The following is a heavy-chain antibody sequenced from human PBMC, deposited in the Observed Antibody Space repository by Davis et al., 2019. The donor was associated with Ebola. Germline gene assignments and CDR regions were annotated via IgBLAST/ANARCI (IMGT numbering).Heavy chain of an antibody. CDR2: ITSGSATI. V-gene: IGHV3-48*02. J-gene: IGHJ6*02. D-gene: IGHD3-3*01. CDR3: ARDTNYYGMDV. CDR1: GFTFSTYS. Sequence: GESLKISCTASGFTFSTYSMNWVRQVPGKGLEWVSHITSGSATIYYADSVKGRFTVSRDNAKNSLYLQMNSLRDEDTAVYYCARDTNYYGMDVWGQGTTVTVSS.